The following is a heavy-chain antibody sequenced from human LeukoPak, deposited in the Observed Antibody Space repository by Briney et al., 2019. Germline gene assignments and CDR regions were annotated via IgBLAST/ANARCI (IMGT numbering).Heavy chain of an antibody. CDR3: ARKGSGNYYVDY. D-gene: IGHD1-26*01. CDR1: GFTFSSYA. CDR2: LNSDGTST. Sequence: GGSLRLCCAASGFTFSSYAMSWVRQAPGKGLVWVSLLNSDGTSTFYADSVRGRFTISRDNAKNTLYLQMNSLRAEDTAVYYCARKGSGNYYVDYWGQGTLVTVSS. V-gene: IGHV3-74*01. J-gene: IGHJ4*02.